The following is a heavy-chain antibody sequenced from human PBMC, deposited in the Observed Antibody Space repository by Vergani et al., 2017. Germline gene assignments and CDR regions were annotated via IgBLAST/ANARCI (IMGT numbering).Heavy chain of an antibody. CDR3: ARRGIAVVGGYMDV. J-gene: IGHJ6*03. CDR1: GFTFSSYS. D-gene: IGHD6-19*01. V-gene: IGHV3-21*01. Sequence: EVQLVESGGGLVKPGGSLRLSCAASGFTFSSYSMNWVRQAPGKGLEWVSSISSSSSYIYYADSVKGRFTISRDNAKNSLYLQMNSLRAEDTAVYYCARRGIAVVGGYMDVWGKGTTVTVSS. CDR2: ISSSSSYI.